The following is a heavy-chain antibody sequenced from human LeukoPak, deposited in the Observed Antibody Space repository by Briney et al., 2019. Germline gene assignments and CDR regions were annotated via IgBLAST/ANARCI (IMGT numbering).Heavy chain of an antibody. CDR3: ARVPLDY. CDR1: GGSFSGYY. CDR2: INHSGST. V-gene: IGHV4-34*01. J-gene: IGHJ4*02. Sequence: SETLSLTCAVYGGSFSGYYWSWIRQPPGKGLEWIGEINHSGSTNYNPSLKSRVTISVDTSKNQFSLKLSSVTAADTAVYYCARVPLDYWGQGTLVTVST.